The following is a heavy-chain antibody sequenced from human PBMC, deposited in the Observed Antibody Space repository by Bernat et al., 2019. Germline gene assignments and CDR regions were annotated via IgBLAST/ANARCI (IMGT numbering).Heavy chain of an antibody. V-gene: IGHV3-15*01. CDR1: GFTFSNAW. CDR3: TSNPDIVLVVYAAFDP. D-gene: IGHD2-8*02. CDR2: IKSKTDGGTT. Sequence: EVQLVESGGGLVKPGGSLRLSCAASGFTFSNAWMSWVRQAPGKGLEWVDRIKSKTDGGTTDYAAPVKGRFTISRDDSKNTLYLQMNSLKTEDTAVYYCTSNPDIVLVVYAAFDPWGQGTLVTVSS. J-gene: IGHJ5*02.